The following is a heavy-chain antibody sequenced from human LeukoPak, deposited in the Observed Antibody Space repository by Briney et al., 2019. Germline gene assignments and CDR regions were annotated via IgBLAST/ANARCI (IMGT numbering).Heavy chain of an antibody. CDR3: ATMSRADAFDI. D-gene: IGHD3-10*02. CDR1: GGTSSSYA. V-gene: IGHV1-69*04. Sequence: SVKVSCKASGGTSSSYAISWVRQAPGQGLEWMGRIIPILGIANYAQKFQGRVTMTEDTSTDTAYMELSSLRSEDTAVYYCATMSRADAFDIWGQGTMVTVSS. J-gene: IGHJ3*02. CDR2: IIPILGIA.